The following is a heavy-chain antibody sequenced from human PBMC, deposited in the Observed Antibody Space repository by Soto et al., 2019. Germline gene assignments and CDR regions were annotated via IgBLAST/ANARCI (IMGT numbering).Heavy chain of an antibody. CDR3: AIIAVVGHYWNFDL. Sequence: EVQLVESGGGLVQPGGSLRLSCAASGFTFSSYSMNWVRQAPGKGLEWVSVISSSSSTIYYADSVKGRFTISRDNAKNILSLQMNHLRAEDTAVYYCAIIAVVGHYWNFDLWGRGTIGTVAS. V-gene: IGHV3-48*01. CDR2: ISSSSSTI. J-gene: IGHJ2*01. D-gene: IGHD6-19*01. CDR1: GFTFSSYS.